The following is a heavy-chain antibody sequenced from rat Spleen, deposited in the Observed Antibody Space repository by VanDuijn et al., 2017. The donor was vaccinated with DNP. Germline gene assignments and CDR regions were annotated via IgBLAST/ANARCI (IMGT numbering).Heavy chain of an antibody. V-gene: IGHV2-41*01. CDR1: GFSLTSYN. J-gene: IGHJ4*01. D-gene: IGHD4-3*01. CDR2: IWKHGAT. Sequence: QVQLKESGPGLVQPSQTLSLTCTVAGFSLTSYNVHWVRQPPGKGLEWMGVIWKHGATRYNSALKSRLSFSKATSKSQVSLKLNSLQTEDTATYYCARDLIIRDTTSAMDAWGQGTSVTVSS. CDR3: ARDLIIRDTTSAMDA.